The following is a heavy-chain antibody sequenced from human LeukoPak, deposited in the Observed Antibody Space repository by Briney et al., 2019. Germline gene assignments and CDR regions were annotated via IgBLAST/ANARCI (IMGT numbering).Heavy chain of an antibody. D-gene: IGHD1-26*01. Sequence: GSLRLSCLASGFTFSDYYLNWIRQTPARGLGGVSYISSSGTIKDYADSVKGRFTISRDNAQTSLYLQMNSLRAEDTAVYYCAREAPSGNLDYWGQGTLVTVSS. CDR3: AREAPSGNLDY. J-gene: IGHJ4*02. V-gene: IGHV3-11*01. CDR2: ISSSGTIK. CDR1: GFTFSDYY.